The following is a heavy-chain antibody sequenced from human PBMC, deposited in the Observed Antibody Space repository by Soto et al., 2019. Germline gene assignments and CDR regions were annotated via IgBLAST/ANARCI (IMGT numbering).Heavy chain of an antibody. D-gene: IGHD6-19*01. V-gene: IGHV3-23*01. CDR3: AKGLRRHNMGVPIAVAGTSIDY. CDR2: ISGSGGST. J-gene: IGHJ4*02. CDR1: GFTFSSYA. Sequence: AGGSLRLSCAASGFTFSSYAMSWVRQAPGKGLEWVSAISGSGGSTYYADSVKGRFTISRDNSKNTLYLQMNSLRAEDTAVYYCAKGLRRHNMGVPIAVAGTSIDYWGQGTLVTVSS.